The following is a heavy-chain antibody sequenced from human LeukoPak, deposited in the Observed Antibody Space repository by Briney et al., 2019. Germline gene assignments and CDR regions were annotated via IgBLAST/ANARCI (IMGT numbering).Heavy chain of an antibody. CDR1: GFSFSNYA. D-gene: IGHD2-15*01. V-gene: IGHV3-23*01. CDR2: ITSSGVST. CDR3: AKGGAVVAAPIDY. J-gene: IGHJ4*02. Sequence: GGSLRLSCAASGFSFSNYAMSWVRQAPGKGLEWVSSITSSGVSTDYADSVKGRFTISRDNSRNTLYLQMKGLTAEDTAVYFCAKGGAVVAAPIDYWGRGTLVTVSS.